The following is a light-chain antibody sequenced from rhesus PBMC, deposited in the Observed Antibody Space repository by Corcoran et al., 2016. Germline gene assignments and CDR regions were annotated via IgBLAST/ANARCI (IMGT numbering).Light chain of an antibody. J-gene: IGKJ3*01. CDR2: KAS. CDR3: LQYSSSPFT. V-gene: IGKV1-22*01. Sequence: DIQMTQSPSSLSASVGDTVTITCRASQSISSWLDWYQQKPGKAPKHLIYKASSLQSGVPSRFSGSGAGTDFTLTISSLQPEDFATYYCLQYSSSPFTFGPGTKLDIK. CDR1: QSISSW.